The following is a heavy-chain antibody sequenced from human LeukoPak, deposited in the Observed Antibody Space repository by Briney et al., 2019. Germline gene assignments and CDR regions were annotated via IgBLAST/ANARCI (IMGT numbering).Heavy chain of an antibody. J-gene: IGHJ4*02. V-gene: IGHV3-48*01. CDR2: NKISSSTI. Sequence: PGGAPRPSCAGPGFTFTSYSMNRVRQAPGKGLEMVSYNKISSSTIYYAETVKGRFTISRDNAKIILYLQMNSLRAEDTAVYYCARDRGPYCSGGSCYNYWGQGTLVTVSS. CDR3: ARDRGPYCSGGSCYNY. D-gene: IGHD2-15*01. CDR1: GFTFTSYS.